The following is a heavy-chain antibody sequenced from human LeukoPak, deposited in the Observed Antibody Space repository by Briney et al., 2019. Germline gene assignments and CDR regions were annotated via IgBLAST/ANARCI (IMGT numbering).Heavy chain of an antibody. D-gene: IGHD3-16*01. CDR1: GFTLSDYY. V-gene: IGHV3-11*01. Sequence: GSLRLSCAASGFTLSDYYMSWIRQAPGKGLEWVSYISSTGRTIYYADSVKGRFTISRDNANNSLSLQMNSLRAEDTAVYYCVRGKKPHYEDCWGQGTPVTVSS. CDR2: ISSTGRTI. CDR3: VRGKKPHYEDC. J-gene: IGHJ4*02.